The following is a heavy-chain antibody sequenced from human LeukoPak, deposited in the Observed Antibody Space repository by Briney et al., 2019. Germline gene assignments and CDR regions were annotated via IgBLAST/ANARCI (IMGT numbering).Heavy chain of an antibody. V-gene: IGHV4-34*01. CDR3: ARVPYSSSEPSDY. CDR1: GGSFSGYY. CDR2: INHSGST. Sequence: PSETLSLTCAVYGGSFSGYYWSWLRQPPGKGLEWIGEINHSGSTNYNPSLKSRVTISVDTSKNQFSLKLSSVTAADTAVYYCARVPYSSSEPSDYWGQGTLVTVSS. J-gene: IGHJ4*02. D-gene: IGHD6-13*01.